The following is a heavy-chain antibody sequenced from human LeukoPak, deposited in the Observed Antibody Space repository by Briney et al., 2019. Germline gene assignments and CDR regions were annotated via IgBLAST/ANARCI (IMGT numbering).Heavy chain of an antibody. J-gene: IGHJ4*02. D-gene: IGHD1-26*01. CDR3: TRRNSGSYSGADY. CDR1: GFTFGDYA. CDR2: IRSKAYGGTT. V-gene: IGHV3-49*03. Sequence: PGGSLRLSCTASGFTFGDYAMSWFRQAPGKGLEWVGFIRSKAYGGTTEYAASVKGRFTISRDDSKNTAYLQMNSLKTEDTAVYYCTRRNSGSYSGADYWGQGTLVTVSS.